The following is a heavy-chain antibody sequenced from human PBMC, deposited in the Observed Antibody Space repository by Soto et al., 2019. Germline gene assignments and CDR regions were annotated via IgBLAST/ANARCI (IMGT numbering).Heavy chain of an antibody. D-gene: IGHD5-18*01. CDR3: GRDGALGDTAVVDS. Sequence: QVQLVESGGGVVQPGKSLRLSCTAPGFTFSTYGMHWVRQAPGKGLEWVAVIWYDGSNKYHGDSLKGRFTISRDNSKNTLYLQMNNLRAEDTAVYFCGRDGALGDTAVVDSWGQGTLVTVSS. J-gene: IGHJ4*02. V-gene: IGHV3-33*01. CDR2: IWYDGSNK. CDR1: GFTFSTYG.